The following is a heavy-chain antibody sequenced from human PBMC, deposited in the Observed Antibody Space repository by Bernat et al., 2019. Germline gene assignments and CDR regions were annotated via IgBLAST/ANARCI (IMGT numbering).Heavy chain of an antibody. Sequence: QLQLQESGSGLVKPSQTLSLTCAVSGGSISSGGFSWSWIRQPPGKGLEWIGYVYPTGTTYYNPSLKSRVTISVDRSKSQLSLRLSSVTAADTAVYFCARGRRSSWSFDYWGQRTLVAVS. CDR1: GGSISSGGFS. V-gene: IGHV4-30-2*01. CDR2: VYPTGTT. J-gene: IGHJ4*02. CDR3: ARGRRSSWSFDY. D-gene: IGHD6-19*01.